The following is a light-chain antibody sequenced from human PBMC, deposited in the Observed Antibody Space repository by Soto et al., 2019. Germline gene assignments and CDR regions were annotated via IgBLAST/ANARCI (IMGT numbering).Light chain of an antibody. J-gene: IGKJ1*01. Sequence: EIVWTQSPGTLSLSLGERATLSCRASQSVSSTYLAWYQQKPGQAPRLLIYGVSSRATGIPHRFSGSGSGKDFTLTISRLEPEEFAVYYCQQYGSSPRTFGQGTKVEIK. V-gene: IGKV3-20*01. CDR3: QQYGSSPRT. CDR2: GVS. CDR1: QSVSSTY.